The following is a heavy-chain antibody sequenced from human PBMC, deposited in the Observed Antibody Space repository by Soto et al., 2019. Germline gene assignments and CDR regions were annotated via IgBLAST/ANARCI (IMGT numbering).Heavy chain of an antibody. CDR1: GYIFSDYG. CDR3: ARPVTAPDHLVI. J-gene: IGHJ3*02. Sequence: QVQLVQSGAEVKKPGASVKVSCKSSGYIFSDYGITWVRQAPGQGLEWMGWISAYNGNTDYAQKFQDRLTLATDTSTSTAYTDLRSLRSDDTALSCWARPVTAPDHLVIWGPGTMVTVSS. V-gene: IGHV1-18*01. D-gene: IGHD4-4*01. CDR2: ISAYNGNT.